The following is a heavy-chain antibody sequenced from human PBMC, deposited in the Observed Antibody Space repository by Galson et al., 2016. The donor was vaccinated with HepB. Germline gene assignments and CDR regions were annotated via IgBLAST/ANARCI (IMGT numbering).Heavy chain of an antibody. CDR3: ARGSDWNWNFGAAQ. V-gene: IGHV3-30*04. Sequence: SLRLSCAASGISFSGHAVHWVRQAPGTGLVWVAVISHDGTYKYYADSVKGRFTIARDNTKNTVYLQMNTLRADETAVYYCARGSDWNWNFGAAQWGQGTLVTVSS. CDR2: ISHDGTYK. J-gene: IGHJ4*02. CDR1: GISFSGHA. D-gene: IGHD1-7*01.